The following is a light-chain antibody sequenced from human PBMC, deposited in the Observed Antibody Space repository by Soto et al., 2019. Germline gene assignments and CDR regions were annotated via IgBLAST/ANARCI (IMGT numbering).Light chain of an antibody. V-gene: IGLV4-69*01. CDR1: SGHSSYA. CDR2: LNSDGSH. Sequence: QAVVTQSPSASASLGASVKLTCTLSSGHSSYAIAWHQQQPEKGPRYLMKLNSDGSHSKGDGIPDRFSGSSSGAERYRTISSLQSEDEADYYCQTWGTGIPWVFGGGTQLTVL. J-gene: IGLJ3*02. CDR3: QTWGTGIPWV.